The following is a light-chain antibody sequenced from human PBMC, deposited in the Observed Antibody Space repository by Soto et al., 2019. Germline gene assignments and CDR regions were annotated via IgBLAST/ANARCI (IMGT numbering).Light chain of an antibody. CDR2: GVS. CDR3: SSYAGSNNYV. CDR1: SSDVGVYNY. V-gene: IGLV2-8*01. Sequence: QSVLTQPPSSSGSPGQSVTISCTGTSSDVGVYNYVSWYQQHPGKAPKLMIYGVSKRPSGVPDRFSGSKSGNTASLTVSGLQAEDEADYYCSSYAGSNNYVFGTGTKVTVL. J-gene: IGLJ1*01.